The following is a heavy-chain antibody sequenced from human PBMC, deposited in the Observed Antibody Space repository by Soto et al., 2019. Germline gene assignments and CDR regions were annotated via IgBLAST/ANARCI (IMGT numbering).Heavy chain of an antibody. CDR3: ARNRQVGRGVVPSYYDRDD. V-gene: IGHV1-18*01. Sequence: SSVKACCKASGYTFTEYGFSWLRQGPGQGLEWIGWVNTYNGNTHYAQSLQGRLTLTTDTSTSTAYMELRSLRSDDRAVYYCARNRQVGRGVVPSYYDRDDWRKRTTVTVSS. CDR2: VNTYNGNT. J-gene: IGHJ6*04. CDR1: GYTFTEYG. D-gene: IGHD1-26*01.